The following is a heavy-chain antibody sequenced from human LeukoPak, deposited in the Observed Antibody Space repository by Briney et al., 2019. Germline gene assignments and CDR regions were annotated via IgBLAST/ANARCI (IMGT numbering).Heavy chain of an antibody. CDR3: AREKLPGFFDY. V-gene: IGHV4-39*07. CDR2: IYYSGST. Sequence: SETLSLTCTVSGGSISSSSYYWGWIRQPPGKGLEWIGSIYYSGSTYYNPSLKSRVTISVDTSKNQFSLKLSSVTAADTAVYYCAREKLPGFFDYWGQGTLVTVSS. CDR1: GGSISSSSYY. D-gene: IGHD1-7*01. J-gene: IGHJ4*02.